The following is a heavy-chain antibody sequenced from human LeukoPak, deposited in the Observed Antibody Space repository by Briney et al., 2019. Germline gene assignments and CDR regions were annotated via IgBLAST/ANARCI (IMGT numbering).Heavy chain of an antibody. CDR2: ISGSGGST. Sequence: GGSLRLSCAASGFTFSSYAMSWVRQAPGKGLVRVSAISGSGGSTYYADSVKGRFTISRDNSKNTLYLQMNSLRAEGTAVYSCAKGGYSYASFDYWGQGTLVTVSS. V-gene: IGHV3-23*01. D-gene: IGHD5-18*01. CDR3: AKGGYSYASFDY. J-gene: IGHJ4*02. CDR1: GFTFSSYA.